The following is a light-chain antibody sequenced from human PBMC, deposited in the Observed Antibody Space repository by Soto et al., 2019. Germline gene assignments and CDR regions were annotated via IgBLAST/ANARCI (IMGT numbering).Light chain of an antibody. CDR1: SSNIGSRY. CDR2: RND. CDR3: AAWDGSLSGRV. V-gene: IGLV1-47*01. Sequence: QSVLTQPPAASGTPGQRVTLSCSGSSSNIGSRYVYWYQQLPGTAPKLLIDRNDQRPSGVPDRFSGSKSGTSASLAISGLRSDDESDYYCAAWDGSLSGRVFGGGTKLTVL. J-gene: IGLJ3*02.